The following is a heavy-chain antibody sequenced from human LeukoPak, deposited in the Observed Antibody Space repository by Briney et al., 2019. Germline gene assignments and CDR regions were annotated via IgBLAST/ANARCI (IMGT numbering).Heavy chain of an antibody. CDR2: IYYSGST. CDR3: AGARTGTTPYYYYYYYMDV. V-gene: IGHV4-30-4*08. CDR1: GGSISSGDYY. D-gene: IGHD1-7*01. J-gene: IGHJ6*03. Sequence: SQTLSLTCTVSGGSISSGDYYWSWIRQPPGKGLEWIGYIYYSGSTYYNPSLKSRVTISVDTSKNQFSLKLSSVTAADTAVYYCAGARTGTTPYYYYYYYMDVWGKGTTVTVSS.